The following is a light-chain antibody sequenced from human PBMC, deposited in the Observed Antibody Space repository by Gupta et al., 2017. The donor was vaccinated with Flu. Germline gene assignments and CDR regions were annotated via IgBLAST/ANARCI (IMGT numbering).Light chain of an antibody. CDR1: SGSISTNY. CDR2: EDN. V-gene: IGLV6-57*01. CDR3: QSYDSFNRYVV. J-gene: IGLJ2*01. Sequence: FMLTPPHSVSESPGKTVTISCTRSSGSISTNYVQWYQQRPGSSPTTVIYEDNQRPSGVPDRFSGSVDSSSNSASLTISGLKTEDEADYFCQSYDSFNRYVVFGGGTKLTVL.